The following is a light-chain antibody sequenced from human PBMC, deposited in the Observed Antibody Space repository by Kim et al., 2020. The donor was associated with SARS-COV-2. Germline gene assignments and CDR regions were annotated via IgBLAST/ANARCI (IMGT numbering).Light chain of an antibody. J-gene: IGKJ1*01. CDR3: QQYQNWGS. CDR1: ESVSSN. Sequence: DTVMTQSPATLSVSPGEEATLSCRASESVSSNLAWYQQKPGQPPRLLIYGASTRATGVPASFSGSGSGTEFTLTISSLQSEDFAVYFCQQYQNWGSFGQGTKVDIK. V-gene: IGKV3-15*01. CDR2: GAS.